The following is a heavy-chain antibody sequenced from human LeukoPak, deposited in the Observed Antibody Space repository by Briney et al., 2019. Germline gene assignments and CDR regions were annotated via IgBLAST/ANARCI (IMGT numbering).Heavy chain of an antibody. CDR2: ISAYNGNT. D-gene: IGHD4-23*01. J-gene: IGHJ4*02. V-gene: IGHV1-18*01. CDR1: GYTFTSYG. Sequence: ASVKVSCKASGYTFTSYGISWVRQAPGQGLEWMGWISAYNGNTNYAQKLQGRVTMTTDTSTSTAYMELSSLTSDDTAIYYCARRGYEVGTSTDFDYWGQGTLVTVSS. CDR3: ARRGYEVGTSTDFDY.